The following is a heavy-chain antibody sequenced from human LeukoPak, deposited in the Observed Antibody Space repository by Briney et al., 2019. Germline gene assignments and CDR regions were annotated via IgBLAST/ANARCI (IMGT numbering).Heavy chain of an antibody. CDR3: ARVRGYPPHWYFDL. D-gene: IGHD3-22*01. J-gene: IGHJ2*01. CDR2: IYYSGST. Sequence: SETLSLTCTVSGGSISSSSYYWVWIRQPPGKRLEWIGSIYYSGSTYYNPSLESRVTISVDTSKNQFSLKLSSVTAADTAVYYCARVRGYPPHWYFDLWGRGTLVTVSS. CDR1: GGSISSSSYY. V-gene: IGHV4-39*01.